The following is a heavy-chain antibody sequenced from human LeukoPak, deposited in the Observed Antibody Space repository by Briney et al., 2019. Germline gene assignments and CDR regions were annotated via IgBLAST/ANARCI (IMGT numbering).Heavy chain of an antibody. CDR1: GGSISSSNW. Sequence: PSGTLSLTCAVSGGSISSSNWWSWVRQPPGKGLEWIGEIYHSGSTYYNPSLESRVTISVDRSKNQFSLKLSSVTVADTAVYFCARSGSYEKPGDCWGQGTLVTVSS. CDR2: IYHSGST. CDR3: ARSGSYEKPGDC. J-gene: IGHJ4*02. V-gene: IGHV4-4*02. D-gene: IGHD1-26*01.